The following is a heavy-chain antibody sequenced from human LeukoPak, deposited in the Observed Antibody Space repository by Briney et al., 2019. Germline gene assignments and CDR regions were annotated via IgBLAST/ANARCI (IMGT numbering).Heavy chain of an antibody. CDR3: ARGVGNYDSSGCFDY. V-gene: IGHV4-31*03. D-gene: IGHD3-22*01. Sequence: PSQTLSLTCTVSGGSISSGGYYWSWIRQHPGKGLEWIGYIYYSGSTYYNPSLKSRVTISVDTSKNQFSLKLSSVTAADTAVYYCARGVGNYDSSGCFDYWGQGTLVTVSS. J-gene: IGHJ4*02. CDR2: IYYSGST. CDR1: GGSISSGGYY.